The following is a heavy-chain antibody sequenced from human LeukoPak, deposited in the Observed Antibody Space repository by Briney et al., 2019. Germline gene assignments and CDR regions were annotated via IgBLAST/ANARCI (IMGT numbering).Heavy chain of an antibody. CDR1: GYTFTSYY. CDR2: INPSGGST. Sequence: ASVKVSCKASGYTFTSYYMHWVRQAPGQGLEWMVIINPSGGSTSYAQKFQGRVTMTRDTSTSTVYMELSSLRSEDTAVYYCARGVLGGYYGSGSYYRTGEYYYMDVWGKGTTVTVSS. D-gene: IGHD3-10*01. CDR3: ARGVLGGYYGSGSYYRTGEYYYMDV. V-gene: IGHV1-46*01. J-gene: IGHJ6*03.